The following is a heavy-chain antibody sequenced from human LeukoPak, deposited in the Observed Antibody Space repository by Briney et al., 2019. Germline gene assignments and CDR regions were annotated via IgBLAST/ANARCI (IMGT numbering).Heavy chain of an antibody. Sequence: SETLSLTCAVYGVSFSGYYWSWIRQPPGKGLEWIGEINHSGSTNYNPSLKSRVTISVDTSKNQFSLKLSSVTAADTAVYYCARGPGSSGYYRWFDPWGQGTLVTVSS. CDR1: GVSFSGYY. D-gene: IGHD3-22*01. CDR2: INHSGST. J-gene: IGHJ5*02. CDR3: ARGPGSSGYYRWFDP. V-gene: IGHV4-34*01.